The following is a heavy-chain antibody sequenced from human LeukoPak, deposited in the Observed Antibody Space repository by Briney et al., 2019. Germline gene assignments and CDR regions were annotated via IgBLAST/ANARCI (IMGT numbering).Heavy chain of an antibody. CDR3: TREAYYYDSSGYYPGGFFDY. Sequence: GGSLRLSCTASGFTFSSYAMNWVRQAPGKGLEWVGFIRSKAYGGTTEYAASVKGRFTISRDDSKSIAYLQMNSLKTEDTAVYYCTREAYYYDSSGYYPGGFFDYWGQGTLVTVSS. D-gene: IGHD3-22*01. CDR1: GFTFSSYA. J-gene: IGHJ4*02. V-gene: IGHV3-49*04. CDR2: IRSKAYGGTT.